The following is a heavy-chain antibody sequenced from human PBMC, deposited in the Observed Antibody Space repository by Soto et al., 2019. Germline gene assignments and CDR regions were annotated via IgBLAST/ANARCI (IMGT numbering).Heavy chain of an antibody. CDR3: ADDHAWGRAVTTGFDY. CDR2: ISDTGSGT. CDR1: GFTFTSYA. Sequence: EVQLLESGGGLVQPGGSLRLSCAASGFTFTSYAMSWVRQAPGKELEWVSAISDTGSGTFYADSVKGRFTISRDNSKNTLYLQMNSLRDDNTAVYYCADDHAWGRAVTTGFDYWGQGTLVTVSS. V-gene: IGHV3-23*01. D-gene: IGHD4-17*01. J-gene: IGHJ4*02.